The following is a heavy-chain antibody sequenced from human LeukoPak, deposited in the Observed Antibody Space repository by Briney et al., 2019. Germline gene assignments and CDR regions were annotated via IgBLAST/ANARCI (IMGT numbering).Heavy chain of an antibody. CDR2: NNAANGDT. V-gene: IGHV1-3*02. J-gene: IGHJ4*02. CDR1: GYTFTNYA. D-gene: IGHD6-25*01. Sequence: ASVKVSCKASGYTFTNYALHWVRQAPGQRLEWMGWNNAANGDTTYSQEFQDRVTISRDTSASTAYMELSGLRSEDMAVYYCVRGQHGSGWILDYWGQGTLVTVSS. CDR3: VRGQHGSGWILDY.